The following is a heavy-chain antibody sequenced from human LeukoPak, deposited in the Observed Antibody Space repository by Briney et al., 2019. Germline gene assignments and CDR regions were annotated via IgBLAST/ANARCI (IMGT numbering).Heavy chain of an antibody. V-gene: IGHV3-30*18. D-gene: IGHD6-19*01. CDR2: ISYDGSNK. CDR3: AKDPGYSSGWYYYYYGMDV. CDR1: GSTFSSYG. J-gene: IGHJ6*02. Sequence: PGGSLRLSCAASGSTFSSYGMHWVRQAPGKGLEWVAVISYDGSNKYYADSVKGRFTISRDNSKNTLYLQMNSLRAEDTAVYYCAKDPGYSSGWYYYYYGMDVWGQGTTVTVSS.